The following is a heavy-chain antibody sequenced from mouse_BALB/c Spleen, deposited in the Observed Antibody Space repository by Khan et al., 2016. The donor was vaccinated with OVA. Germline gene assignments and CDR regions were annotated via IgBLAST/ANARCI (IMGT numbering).Heavy chain of an antibody. CDR3: ARAYYRDDGYYGMDY. D-gene: IGHD2-14*01. J-gene: IGHJ4*01. V-gene: IGHV2-6-4*01. Sequence: QVQLKESGPGLVAPSQSLSSTCTVSGFSLSRYNIHWVRQPPGKGLEWLGVMWGGGGTDYNSTLKSRLSISKDNSKSQVFLKLNSLHTADTAMYYCARAYYRDDGYYGMDYWGQGTSVTVSS. CDR1: GFSLSRYN. CDR2: MWGGGGT.